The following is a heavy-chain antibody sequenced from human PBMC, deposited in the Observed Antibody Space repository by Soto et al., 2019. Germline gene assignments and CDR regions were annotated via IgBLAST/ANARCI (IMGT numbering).Heavy chain of an antibody. Sequence: QVQLVESGGGVVQPGRSLRLSCAASGFTFSSYAMHWVRQAPGKGLEWVAVISYDVINKHYADSVKGRFSISRDDSENTLYLQMNSLIAEDMAVYYCVQDVYLDSYYFDYWGQGTLVTVSS. CDR2: ISYDVINK. J-gene: IGHJ4*02. V-gene: IGHV3-30-3*01. CDR1: GFTFSSYA. CDR3: VQDVYLDSYYFDY. D-gene: IGHD3-9*01.